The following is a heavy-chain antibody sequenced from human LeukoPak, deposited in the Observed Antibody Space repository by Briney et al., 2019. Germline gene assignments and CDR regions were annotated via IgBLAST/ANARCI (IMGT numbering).Heavy chain of an antibody. D-gene: IGHD6-19*01. Sequence: ASVKVSCKASGYTFTGYYIHWVRQAPGQGLEWMGWINPNSGGTKYTQKFQGRVTMTRDTSISTAYMELSSLRSDDTAVYYCVRDGHTTGWEDFDYWGQGTLVTVSS. J-gene: IGHJ4*02. CDR2: INPNSGGT. CDR3: VRDGHTTGWEDFDY. V-gene: IGHV1-2*02. CDR1: GYTFTGYY.